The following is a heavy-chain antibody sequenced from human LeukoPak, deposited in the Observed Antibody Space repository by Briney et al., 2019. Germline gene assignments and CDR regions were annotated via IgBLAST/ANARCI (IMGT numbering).Heavy chain of an antibody. CDR3: ARGRRDIVVVVAASRRFDP. V-gene: IGHV4-34*01. CDR2: INHSGST. Sequence: SETLSLTCAVYGGSFSGYYWSWIRQPPGKGLEWIGEINHSGSTNYNPSLKSRVTISVDTSKNQFSLKLSSVTAADTAVYYCARGRRDIVVVVAASRRFDPWGQGTLVTVSS. D-gene: IGHD2-15*01. J-gene: IGHJ5*02. CDR1: GGSFSGYY.